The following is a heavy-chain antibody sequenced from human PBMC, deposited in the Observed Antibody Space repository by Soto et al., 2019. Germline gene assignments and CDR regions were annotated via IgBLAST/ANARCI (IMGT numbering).Heavy chain of an antibody. CDR1: GFTFSSYG. Sequence: QVQLVESGGGVVQPGRSLRLSCAASGFTFSSYGMHWVRQAPGKGLEWVAVISYDGSNKYYADSVKGRFTISRDNSKNTLYLQLNSLRAEDTAVYYCAKGSANPVDWGQGTLVTVSS. CDR3: AKGSANPVD. D-gene: IGHD2-15*01. CDR2: ISYDGSNK. J-gene: IGHJ1*01. V-gene: IGHV3-30*18.